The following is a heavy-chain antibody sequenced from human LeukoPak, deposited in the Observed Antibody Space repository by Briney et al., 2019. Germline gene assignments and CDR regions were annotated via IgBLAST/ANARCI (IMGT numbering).Heavy chain of an antibody. J-gene: IGHJ4*02. D-gene: IGHD3-3*01. CDR2: ISSSSSDI. CDR1: GFTFSSYS. V-gene: IGHV3-21*01. CDR3: ARILAYYDFWSGYLDY. Sequence: PGGSLRLSCAASGFTFSSYSMNWVRQAPGKGLEWVSSISSSSSDIYYADSVKGRFTISRDNAKNSLYLQMNSLRAEDTAVYYCARILAYYDFWSGYLDYWGQGTLVTVSS.